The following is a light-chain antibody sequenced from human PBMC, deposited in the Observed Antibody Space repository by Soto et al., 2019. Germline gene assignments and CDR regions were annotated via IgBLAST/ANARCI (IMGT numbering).Light chain of an antibody. J-gene: IGKJ3*01. Sequence: EIVMTQSPATLSVSPGERATLSCRASQSVSGNLAWYQQKPGQAPRLLIYGASPRATGIPARFSGSGSGTEFTLTISSLQSEDFAVYYCQQYNNWPPFTFGPGTKVDIK. V-gene: IGKV3-15*01. CDR3: QQYNNWPPFT. CDR2: GAS. CDR1: QSVSGN.